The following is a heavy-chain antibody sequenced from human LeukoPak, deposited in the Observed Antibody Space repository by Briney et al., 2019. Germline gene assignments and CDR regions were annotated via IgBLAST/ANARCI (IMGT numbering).Heavy chain of an antibody. CDR2: INSGGGST. D-gene: IGHD1-20*01. CDR3: AKDLSYNYNYFDS. V-gene: IGHV3-23*01. CDR1: GSTFSNHA. Sequence: GGSLRLSCAASGSTFSNHALNWVRQAPGKGLEWVSGINSGGGSTYYTDSVKGRFTISRDNSKNTLYLQMNSLRADDTAVYYCAKDLSYNYNYFDSWGQGTLVTVSS. J-gene: IGHJ4*02.